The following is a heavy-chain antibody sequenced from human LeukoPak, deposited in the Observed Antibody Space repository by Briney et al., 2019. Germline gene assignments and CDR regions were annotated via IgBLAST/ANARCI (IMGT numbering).Heavy chain of an antibody. D-gene: IGHD3-22*01. J-gene: IGHJ1*01. CDR2: ISGSGGST. CDR3: CDSSGFYSGYFHH. CDR1: GFTFSSYA. V-gene: IGHV3-23*01. Sequence: GGSLRLSCAASGFTFSSYAMSWARQAPGKGLEWVSAISGSGGSTYYADSVKGRFTISRDNSKNTLYLQMNSLRAEDSAVFYCCDSSGFYSGYFHHWGQGTLVTVSS.